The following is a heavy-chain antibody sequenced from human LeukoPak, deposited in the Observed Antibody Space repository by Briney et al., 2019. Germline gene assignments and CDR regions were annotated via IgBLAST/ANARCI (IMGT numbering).Heavy chain of an antibody. CDR3: ARDSRIQLSPGVFDY. D-gene: IGHD5-18*01. V-gene: IGHV4-39*07. CDR2: IYYSGST. J-gene: IGHJ4*02. CDR1: GGSISSSSYY. Sequence: SETLSLTCTVSGGSISSSSYYWGWIRQPPGKGLEWIGSIYYSGSTYYNPSLKSRVTISVDTSKNQFSLKLSSVTAADTAVYYCARDSRIQLSPGVFDYWGQGTLVTVSS.